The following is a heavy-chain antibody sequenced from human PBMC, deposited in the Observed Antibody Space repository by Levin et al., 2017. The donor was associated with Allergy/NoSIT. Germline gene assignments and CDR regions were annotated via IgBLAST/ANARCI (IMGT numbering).Heavy chain of an antibody. J-gene: IGHJ3*02. D-gene: IGHD3-10*01. Sequence: PGGSLRLSCAASGFTFSSYAMSWVRQAPGKGLEWVSAISGSGGSTYYADSVKGRFTISRDNSKNTLYLQMNSLRAEDTAVYYCAKDLNYYGSGSYYKGAADAFDIWGQGTMVTVSS. V-gene: IGHV3-23*01. CDR1: GFTFSSYA. CDR2: ISGSGGST. CDR3: AKDLNYYGSGSYYKGAADAFDI.